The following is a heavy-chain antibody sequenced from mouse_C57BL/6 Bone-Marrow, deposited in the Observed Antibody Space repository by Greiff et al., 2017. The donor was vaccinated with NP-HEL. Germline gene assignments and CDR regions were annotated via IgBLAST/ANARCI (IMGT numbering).Heavy chain of an antibody. D-gene: IGHD1-1*01. CDR2: IDPENGDT. Sequence: VQLQQSGAELVRPGASVKLSCTVSGFNIKDDYMPWVKQRPEQGLEWIGWIDPENGDTECASKFQGKATITADTSSNTAYLQLSSLTSEDTAVYYCTTGGSSPYAMDYWGQGTSVTVSS. CDR3: TTGGSSPYAMDY. J-gene: IGHJ4*01. V-gene: IGHV14-4*01. CDR1: GFNIKDDY.